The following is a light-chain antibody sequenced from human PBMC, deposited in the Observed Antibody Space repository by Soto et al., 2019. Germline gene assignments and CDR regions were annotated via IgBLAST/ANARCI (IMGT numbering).Light chain of an antibody. CDR1: HGIRND. CDR2: DAS. J-gene: IGKJ1*01. V-gene: IGKV1-39*01. CDR3: QQSYSTPPT. Sequence: IQITQSPSSLSASVGDRVTITCRASHGIRNDLGWYQQKPGKAPKLLIYDASSLESGVPSRFSGSGSGTDFTLTISSLQPEDFATYYCQQSYSTPPTFGQGTKVDIK.